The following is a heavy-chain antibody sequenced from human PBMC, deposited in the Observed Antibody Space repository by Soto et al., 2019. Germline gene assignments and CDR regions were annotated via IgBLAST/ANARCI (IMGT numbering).Heavy chain of an antibody. CDR3: ARDRMISTYDSSGPDAFDI. CDR1: GYTFTSYG. J-gene: IGHJ3*02. CDR2: ISAYNGNT. V-gene: IGHV1-18*01. D-gene: IGHD3-22*01. Sequence: GASVKVSCKASGYTFTSYGISWVRQAPGQRLEWMGWISAYNGNTNYAQKLQGRVTMTTDTSTSTAYMELRSLRSDDTAVYYCARDRMISTYDSSGPDAFDIWGQGTMVTVSS.